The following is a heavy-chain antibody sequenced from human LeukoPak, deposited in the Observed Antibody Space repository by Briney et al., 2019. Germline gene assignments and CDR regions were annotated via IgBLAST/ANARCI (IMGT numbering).Heavy chain of an antibody. V-gene: IGHV4-39*01. J-gene: IGHJ4*02. CDR3: AKHYMGSYDNRGLDS. CDR2: IYYSGYT. Sequence: SETLSLTCTVSGGSITTSTYYWGWIRQPPGKGLEWIGTIYYSGYTYYNPSLESRVTIFVDASKNQFSLKLSSVTAADTAVYYCAKHYMGSYDNRGLDSWGQGTLVTVSS. D-gene: IGHD3-10*01. CDR1: GGSITTSTYY.